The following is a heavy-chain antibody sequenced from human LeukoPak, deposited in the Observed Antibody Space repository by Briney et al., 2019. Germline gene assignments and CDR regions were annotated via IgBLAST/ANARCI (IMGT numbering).Heavy chain of an antibody. D-gene: IGHD2-15*01. J-gene: IGHJ4*02. CDR1: GYTFTSYG. Sequence: ASVKVSCKASGYTFTSYGISWVRQAPGQGLEWMGWIGAYNGNTNYAQKLQGRVTMTTDTSTSTAYMELRSLRSDDTAVYYCARSLDCSGGSCYEVDYWGQGTLVTVSS. CDR3: ARSLDCSGGSCYEVDY. CDR2: IGAYNGNT. V-gene: IGHV1-18*01.